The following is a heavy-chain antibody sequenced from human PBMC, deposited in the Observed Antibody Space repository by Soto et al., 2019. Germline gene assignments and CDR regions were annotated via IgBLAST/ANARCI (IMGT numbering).Heavy chain of an antibody. CDR3: AKGATGTTIDY. D-gene: IGHD1-1*01. CDR1: GFTFSSYG. J-gene: IGHJ4*02. CDR2: ISYDGSNK. Sequence: QVQLVESGGGVVQPGRPLRLSCAASGFTFSSYGMHWVRQAPGKGLEWVAVISYDGSNKYYADSVKGRFTISRDNSKNTLYLQMNSLRAEDTAVYYCAKGATGTTIDYWGQGTLVTVSS. V-gene: IGHV3-30*18.